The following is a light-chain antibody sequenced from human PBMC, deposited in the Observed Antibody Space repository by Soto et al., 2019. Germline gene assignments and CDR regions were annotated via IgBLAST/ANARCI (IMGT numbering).Light chain of an antibody. V-gene: IGKV1-39*01. J-gene: IGKJ1*01. CDR3: LQTYFTRA. Sequence: DIQMTQSPSSLSASVGDRVIITCRASQSISNYLNWYQHKPGKAPKLLIYAASSLQSGVPSRFSGSGSGTDFTLTISKRQPEDFATYFCLQTYFTRAFGQGTKVEIK. CDR2: AAS. CDR1: QSISNY.